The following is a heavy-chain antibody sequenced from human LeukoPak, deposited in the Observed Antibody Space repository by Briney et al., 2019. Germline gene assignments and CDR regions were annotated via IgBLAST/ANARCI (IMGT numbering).Heavy chain of an antibody. CDR1: GFTFSNYW. J-gene: IGHJ4*02. CDR2: INGDGSST. D-gene: IGHD2-2*01. Sequence: GGALRPSCAASGFTFSNYWKHWVRPAPGKGLVWVARINGDGSSTRYADSVKGRFTISRDNAKNTLFLQMNSLRAEDTAVYSCARELVVRSGDYFDNWGQGTLVTVSS. CDR3: ARELVVRSGDYFDN. V-gene: IGHV3-74*01.